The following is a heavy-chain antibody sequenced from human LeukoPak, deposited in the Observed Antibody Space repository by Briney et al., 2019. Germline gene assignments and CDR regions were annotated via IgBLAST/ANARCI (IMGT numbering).Heavy chain of an antibody. J-gene: IGHJ6*03. CDR1: GGSISSSSYY. D-gene: IGHD2-2*01. CDR2: IYYSGST. Sequence: SETLSLTCTVSGGSISSSSYYWGWIRQPPGKGLEWIGSIYYSGSTYYNPSLKSRVTISVDTSKNQFSLKLSSVTAADTAVYYCARDALVVPADRAYYMDVWGKGTTVTISS. CDR3: ARDALVVPADRAYYMDV. V-gene: IGHV4-39*07.